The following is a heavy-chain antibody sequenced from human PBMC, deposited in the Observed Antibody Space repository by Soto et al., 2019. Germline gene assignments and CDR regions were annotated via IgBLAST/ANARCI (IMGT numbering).Heavy chain of an antibody. D-gene: IGHD3-22*01. CDR1: GYTFTSYC. J-gene: IGHJ5*02. Sequence: ASVKVSCKASGYTFTSYCISWVRQAPGQGLEWMGWISADNGNTNYAQKLQGRVTMTTDTSTSTAYMELRSLRSDDTAVYYCARGLTYYYDSSGYWNWFDPWGQGTLVTVSS. V-gene: IGHV1-18*04. CDR3: ARGLTYYYDSSGYWNWFDP. CDR2: ISADNGNT.